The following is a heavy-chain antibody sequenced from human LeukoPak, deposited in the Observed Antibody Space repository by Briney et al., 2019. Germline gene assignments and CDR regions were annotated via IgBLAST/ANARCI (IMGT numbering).Heavy chain of an antibody. CDR1: GFTFSSYA. Sequence: LGGSLRLSCAASGFTFSSYAMSWVRQAPGKGLEWVSAISGSGGSTYYADSVKGRFTISRDNSKNTLYLQMNSLRAEDTAVYYCAKDLGQDYGDYPDAFDIWGQGTMVTVSS. CDR3: AKDLGQDYGDYPDAFDI. CDR2: ISGSGGST. D-gene: IGHD4-17*01. V-gene: IGHV3-23*01. J-gene: IGHJ3*02.